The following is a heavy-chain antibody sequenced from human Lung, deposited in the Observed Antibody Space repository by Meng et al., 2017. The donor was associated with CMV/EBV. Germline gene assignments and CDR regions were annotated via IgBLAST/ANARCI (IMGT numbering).Heavy chain of an antibody. J-gene: IGHJ4*02. CDR2: ISGNGGVT. Sequence: SCAASGFTFNTYAMTWVRQAPGRGLESVSIISGNGGVTYYADSVKGRFTISRDNSKNTVYLQMNSLRAEDTAVYYCAKDLRDIVVLVGARVHWGQGTXVTVSS. CDR3: AKDLRDIVVLVGARVH. D-gene: IGHD2-15*01. V-gene: IGHV3-23*01. CDR1: GFTFNTYA.